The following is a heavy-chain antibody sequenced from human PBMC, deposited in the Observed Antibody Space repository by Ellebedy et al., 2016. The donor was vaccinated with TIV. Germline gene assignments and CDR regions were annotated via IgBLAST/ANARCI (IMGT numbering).Heavy chain of an antibody. CDR3: ARAPRGVYCSGGSCYLSLDH. D-gene: IGHD2-15*01. CDR1: GDSVSSNSAA. V-gene: IGHV6-1*01. CDR2: TYYRSKWYN. J-gene: IGHJ4*02. Sequence: SQTLSLTCXISGDSVSSNSAAWNWIRQSPSRGLEWLGRTYYRSKWYNDYAVSVKSRITINPDTSKNQFSLQLNSVTPEDTAVYYCARAPRGVYCSGGSCYLSLDHWGQGTLVTVSS.